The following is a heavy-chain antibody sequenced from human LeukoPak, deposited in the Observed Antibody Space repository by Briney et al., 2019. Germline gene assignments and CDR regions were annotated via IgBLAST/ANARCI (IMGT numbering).Heavy chain of an antibody. Sequence: RAGGSLRLSCAASGFTFSSYSMNWVRQAPGKGLEWVSSIDTSSRYKYYGDSVKGRFTISRDNAKNSLYLQMNSPRAEDTAVYYCARGWNHLNFDYWGQGTLVTVSS. CDR2: IDTSSRYK. CDR1: GFTFSSYS. V-gene: IGHV3-21*01. CDR3: ARGWNHLNFDY. D-gene: IGHD1-14*01. J-gene: IGHJ4*02.